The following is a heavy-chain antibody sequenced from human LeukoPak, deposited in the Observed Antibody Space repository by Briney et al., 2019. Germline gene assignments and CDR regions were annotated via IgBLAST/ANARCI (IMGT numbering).Heavy chain of an antibody. J-gene: IGHJ4*02. D-gene: IGHD3-10*01. Sequence: PSETLSLTCAVYGGSFRGYYWSWIRQPPGKGLEWIGEINHIGTTNYNPSLKSRVTISVDTSNNQFSLKLSSVTAADTAVYYCATRGVGGSGYDDYWGQGTLVTVSS. CDR2: INHIGTT. CDR1: GGSFRGYY. V-gene: IGHV4-34*01. CDR3: ATRGVGGSGYDDY.